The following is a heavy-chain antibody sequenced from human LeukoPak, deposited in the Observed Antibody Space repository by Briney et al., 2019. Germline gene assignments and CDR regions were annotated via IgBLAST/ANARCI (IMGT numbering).Heavy chain of an antibody. D-gene: IGHD2-2*01. J-gene: IGHJ4*02. V-gene: IGHV3-7*01. Sequence: GGSLRLSCAASGFTFSSYWMTWVRQAPGKGLEWVANIKHDGSEKYYVDSVKGRFTISRDTAKNSLYLQMNSLRAEDTAVYYCARGPNYCSSTSCYATGFDYWGQGTLVTVSS. CDR2: IKHDGSEK. CDR1: GFTFSSYW. CDR3: ARGPNYCSSTSCYATGFDY.